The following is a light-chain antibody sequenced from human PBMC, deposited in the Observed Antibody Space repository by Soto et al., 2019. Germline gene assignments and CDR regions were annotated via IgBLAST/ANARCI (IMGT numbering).Light chain of an antibody. CDR1: QSVSTN. Sequence: EIVMTQSPATLSVSPGERATLSCRASQSVSTNLAWYQQKPGQAPSLLIYVASTRATGGPAGFSGSGSGTEFTLTISSLQSEDFAVYYCQQYNDWPHTFGQGTKLEIK. CDR2: VAS. V-gene: IGKV3-15*01. J-gene: IGKJ2*01. CDR3: QQYNDWPHT.